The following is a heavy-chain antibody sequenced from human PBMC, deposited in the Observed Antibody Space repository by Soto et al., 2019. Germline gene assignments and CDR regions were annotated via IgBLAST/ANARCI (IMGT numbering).Heavy chain of an antibody. CDR1: GFTFSSYS. J-gene: IGHJ4*02. CDR2: ISSSSSYI. D-gene: IGHD1-26*01. Sequence: GGSLRLSCAASGFTFSSYSMNWVRQAPGRGLEWVSSISSSSSYIYYADSVKGRFTISRDNAKNSLYLQMNSLRAEDTAVYYCARDLGAQIVDYWGQGTLVTVSS. CDR3: ARDLGAQIVDY. V-gene: IGHV3-21*01.